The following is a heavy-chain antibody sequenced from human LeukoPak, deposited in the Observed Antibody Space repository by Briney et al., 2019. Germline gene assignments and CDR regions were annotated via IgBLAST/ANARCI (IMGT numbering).Heavy chain of an antibody. V-gene: IGHV4-31*03. Sequence: SQTLSLICTVSGGSISSGGYYWSWIRQHPGKGLEWIGYIYYSGSTYYNPSLKSRVTISVDTSKNQFSLKLSSVTAADTAVYYCAREPVVPAAPHLYYYGMDVWGQGTTVTVSS. D-gene: IGHD2-2*01. CDR1: GGSISSGGYY. J-gene: IGHJ6*02. CDR3: AREPVVPAAPHLYYYGMDV. CDR2: IYYSGST.